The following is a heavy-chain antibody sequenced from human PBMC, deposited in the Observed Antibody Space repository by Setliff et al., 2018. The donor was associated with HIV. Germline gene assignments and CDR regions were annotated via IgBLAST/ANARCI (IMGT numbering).Heavy chain of an antibody. CDR1: GFTFSSFA. V-gene: IGHV3-23*01. CDR3: ARDLDPYFAMAV. J-gene: IGHJ6*02. CDR2: ISGSGDNT. Sequence: QPGGSLRLSCAASGFTFSSFAMSWVRQVPGKGLAWVSAISGSGDNTYYADSVKGRFTISRDNSENTLYLQMNSLRAEDTAVYYCARDLDPYFAMAVWGQGTTVTVSS.